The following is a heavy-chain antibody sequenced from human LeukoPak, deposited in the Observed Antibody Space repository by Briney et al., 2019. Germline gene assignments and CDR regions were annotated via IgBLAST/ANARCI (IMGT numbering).Heavy chain of an antibody. Sequence: GGSLRLSCAASGFTFSSYWMNWVRQAPGKGLEWVAVISYDGSNKYYADSVKGRFTISRDNSKNTLYLQMSSLRAEDTAVYYCARGNAYYYDSSGYSLFDYWGQGTLVTVSS. CDR3: ARGNAYYYDSSGYSLFDY. V-gene: IGHV3-30-3*01. CDR2: ISYDGSNK. CDR1: GFTFSSYW. J-gene: IGHJ4*02. D-gene: IGHD3-22*01.